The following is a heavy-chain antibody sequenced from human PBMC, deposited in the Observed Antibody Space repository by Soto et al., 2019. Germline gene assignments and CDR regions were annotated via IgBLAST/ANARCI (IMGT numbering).Heavy chain of an antibody. Sequence: SETLSLTCRVSGDSISDTIYYWGWIRQPPGKGLEWIGSIHYSGSTQFHPSLKSRVTISVDTSKNEFSLRLSSVTAADTAVYYCERNLKEVAAAMAYWGQGIPVTVSS. CDR3: ERNLKEVAAAMAY. D-gene: IGHD6-19*01. CDR1: GDSISDTIYY. CDR2: IHYSGST. V-gene: IGHV4-39*01. J-gene: IGHJ4*02.